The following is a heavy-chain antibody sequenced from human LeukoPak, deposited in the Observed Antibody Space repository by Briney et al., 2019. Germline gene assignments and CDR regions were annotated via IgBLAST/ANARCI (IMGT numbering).Heavy chain of an antibody. D-gene: IGHD3-16*01. CDR1: GFSFSTYS. Sequence: PGGSLRLSCAASGFSFSTYSMSWVRQAPGKGLEWVSSISSSSSYIYSADSTKGRFTISRDNANNSLFLQMSSLRPEDTAVYYCAGRGGLSSGRSFDHWGQGTLVTVSS. V-gene: IGHV3-21*01. J-gene: IGHJ4*02. CDR2: ISSSSSYI. CDR3: AGRGGLSSGRSFDH.